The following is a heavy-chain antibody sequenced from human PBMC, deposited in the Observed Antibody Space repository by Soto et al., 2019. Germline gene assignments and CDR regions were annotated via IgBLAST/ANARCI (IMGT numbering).Heavy chain of an antibody. D-gene: IGHD4-17*01. CDR3: ARDVPSRPPDYGDYPEENCSYHYGMEC. J-gene: IGHJ6*02. CDR1: GYTFTSYG. Sequence: VASVKVSCKASGYTFTSYGISWVRQAPGQGLEWMGWISAYNGNTNYAQKLQGRVTMTTDTSTSTAYMELRSLRSDDTAVYCCARDVPSRPPDYGDYPEENCSYHYGMECWGQGTTVTFSS. V-gene: IGHV1-18*04. CDR2: ISAYNGNT.